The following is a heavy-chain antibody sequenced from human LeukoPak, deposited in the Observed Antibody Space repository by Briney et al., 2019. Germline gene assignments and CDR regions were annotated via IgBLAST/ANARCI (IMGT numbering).Heavy chain of an antibody. CDR3: AKDSGLGYYDSSGYYDY. CDR2: ISGDGGST. CDR1: GFTFDDYA. Sequence: GGSLRLSCAASGFTFDDYAMHWVRQAPGKGLEWVSLISGDGGSTYYADSVKGRFTIPRDNSKNSLYLQMNSLRTEDTALYYCAKDSGLGYYDSSGYYDYWGQGTLVTVSS. V-gene: IGHV3-43*02. J-gene: IGHJ4*02. D-gene: IGHD3-22*01.